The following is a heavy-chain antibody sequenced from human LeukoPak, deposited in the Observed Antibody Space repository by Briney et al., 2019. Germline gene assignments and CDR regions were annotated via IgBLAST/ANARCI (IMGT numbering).Heavy chain of an antibody. J-gene: IGHJ6*02. Sequence: ASVKVSCKASDYSFLSYGISWVRQAPGQGLEWMGWISAYNGNTNYAQKLQGRVTMATDTSTSTAYMELRSLRSDDTAVYYCARDPRGAKSYYYYGMDVWGQGTTVTVSS. CDR2: ISAYNGNT. CDR3: ARDPRGAKSYYYYGMDV. V-gene: IGHV1-18*01. D-gene: IGHD3-16*01. CDR1: DYSFLSYG.